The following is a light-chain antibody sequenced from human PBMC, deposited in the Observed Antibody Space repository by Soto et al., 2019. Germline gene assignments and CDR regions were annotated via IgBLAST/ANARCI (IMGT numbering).Light chain of an antibody. V-gene: IGKV3-20*01. J-gene: IGKJ1*01. CDR1: QTVTSNY. Sequence: EIVLTQSPGTLSLSPGERATLSCRASQTVTSNYLAWYQQKPGQPPRLLIYGASSRATDIPGRFSGSGSGTDFTLTITRLEPEDFAVYICLQYAGSPSTFGQGTKVEIK. CDR3: LQYAGSPST. CDR2: GAS.